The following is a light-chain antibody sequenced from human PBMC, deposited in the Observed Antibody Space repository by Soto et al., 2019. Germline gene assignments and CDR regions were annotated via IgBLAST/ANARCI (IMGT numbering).Light chain of an antibody. Sequence: NFMLTQPHSVSASPGKTVTISCTRSSGSIGSSYVQWYQQRPGSSPTTVIFEDNQRPTGVPVRFSGSIDSSSNSASLVISGLMTEDEADYYCQSYDTSNPLVFGGGTKLTVL. CDR1: SGSIGSSY. J-gene: IGLJ3*02. V-gene: IGLV6-57*01. CDR3: QSYDTSNPLV. CDR2: EDN.